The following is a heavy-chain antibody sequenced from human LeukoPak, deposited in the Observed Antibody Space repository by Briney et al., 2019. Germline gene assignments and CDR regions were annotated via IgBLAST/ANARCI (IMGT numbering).Heavy chain of an antibody. V-gene: IGHV1-8*01. J-gene: IGHJ6*03. CDR3: ARVYRSGWYYHYYYYMDV. Sequence: SSVKVSYKASGYTFTSYDINWVRQATGQGLEWMVWMNPKSGNTGYAQKFQGRVTMTRNTSISTAYMELSSLRSEDTAVYYCARVYRSGWYYHYYYYMDVWGKGTTVTVSS. CDR2: MNPKSGNT. CDR1: GYTFTSYD. D-gene: IGHD6-19*01.